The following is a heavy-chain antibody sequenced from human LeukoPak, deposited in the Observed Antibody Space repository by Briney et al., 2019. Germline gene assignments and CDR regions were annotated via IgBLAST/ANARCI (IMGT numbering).Heavy chain of an antibody. V-gene: IGHV4-34*01. CDR3: ARARESETIDY. CDR2: INYSGNT. D-gene: IGHD3-10*01. Sequence: SETLSLTCAVYGESFTGYAWTWIRQPPGKGLEWIGEINYSGNTNYNPSLKSRVTISVDTSKNQFSLKMRSMTAADTAVFYCARARESETIDYWGQGTLVTVSS. CDR1: GESFTGYA. J-gene: IGHJ4*02.